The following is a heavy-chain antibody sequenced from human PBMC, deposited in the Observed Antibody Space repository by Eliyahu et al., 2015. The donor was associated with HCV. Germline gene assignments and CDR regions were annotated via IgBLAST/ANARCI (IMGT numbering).Heavy chain of an antibody. CDR2: IKQDGSEK. D-gene: IGHD3-9*01. V-gene: IGHV3-7*01. CDR3: ARDLVAPYNHYGMDV. Sequence: EEQLVEXGGGLVQPGGXLRLXCAASGFSISSYWMSWVRQAPGKGLEWVANIKQDGSEKYYVDSVKGRFTISRDNAKNSLYLQMNSLRAEDTAVYYCARDLVAPYNHYGMDVWGQGTTVTVSS. J-gene: IGHJ6*02. CDR1: GFSISSYW.